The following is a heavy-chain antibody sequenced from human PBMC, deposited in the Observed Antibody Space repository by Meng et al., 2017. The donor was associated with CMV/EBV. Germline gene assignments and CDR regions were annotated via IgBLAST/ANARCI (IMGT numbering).Heavy chain of an antibody. V-gene: IGHV1-2*02. CDR3: AQDSVVARPGTYYGMDV. J-gene: IGHJ6*02. Sequence: ASVKVSCKASGYTFTGYYMHWVRQAPGQGLEWMGWINPNSGGTNYAQKFQGRVTMTRDTSISTAYMELSRLRSDDTAVYYCAQDSVVARPGTYYGMDVWGQGTTVTVSS. CDR1: GYTFTGYY. CDR2: INPNSGGT. D-gene: IGHD6-6*01.